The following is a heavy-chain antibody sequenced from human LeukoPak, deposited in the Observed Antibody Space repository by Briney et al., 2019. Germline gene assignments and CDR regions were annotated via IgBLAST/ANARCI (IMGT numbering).Heavy chain of an antibody. V-gene: IGHV4-39*01. Sequence: PSETLSLTCTVSGGSISSSSYYWGRIRQPPGKGLEWIGTIYYSGSTYYNPSLKSRFTISVDTSKNQFSMKLSSVTAADTAVYYCARVLLWFGEFPEYFQYWGQGTLVTVSS. J-gene: IGHJ1*01. CDR2: IYYSGST. D-gene: IGHD3-10*01. CDR1: GGSISSSSYY. CDR3: ARVLLWFGEFPEYFQY.